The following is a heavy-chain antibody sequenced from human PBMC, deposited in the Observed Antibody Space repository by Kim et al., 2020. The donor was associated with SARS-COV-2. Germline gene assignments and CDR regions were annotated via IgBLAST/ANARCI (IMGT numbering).Heavy chain of an antibody. CDR2: INHSGST. D-gene: IGHD5-18*01. V-gene: IGHV4-34*01. J-gene: IGHJ4*02. CDR1: GGSFSGYY. CDR3: ARARRYGQGNYFDY. Sequence: SETLSLTCAVYGGSFSGYYWSWIRQPPGKGLEWIGEINHSGSTNYNPSLKGRVTISVDTSKNQFSLKLSSVTAADTAVYYCARARRYGQGNYFDYWGQGTLVTVSS.